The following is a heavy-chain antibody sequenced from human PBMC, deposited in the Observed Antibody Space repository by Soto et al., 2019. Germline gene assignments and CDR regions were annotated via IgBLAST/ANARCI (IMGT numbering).Heavy chain of an antibody. D-gene: IGHD6-13*01. Sequence: QVPLQQSGPGLVKPSQTLSLTCAISGDSVSSNSAAWNWIRQSPSRGLEWLGRTYYRSKWYNDYAVSVKSRITINPDTSKNQFSLQLNSVTPEDTAVYYCARDGGPYSSSWSNWFDPWGQGTLVTVSS. J-gene: IGHJ5*02. CDR3: ARDGGPYSSSWSNWFDP. V-gene: IGHV6-1*01. CDR2: TYYRSKWYN. CDR1: GDSVSSNSAA.